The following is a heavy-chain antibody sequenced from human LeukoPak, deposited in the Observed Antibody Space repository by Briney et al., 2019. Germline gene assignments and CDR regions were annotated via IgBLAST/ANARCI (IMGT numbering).Heavy chain of an antibody. D-gene: IGHD4-17*01. CDR2: IWFDGSSE. Sequence: PGRSLRLSCAASGFTFSSYGMHWVRQGPGRGLEWVALIWFDGSSEYYADSVKGRFTISRDNSKETLWLQMNGLRDEDTAVYYCARDLFGDYDDWGQGTLVTVSS. CDR3: ARDLFGDYDD. J-gene: IGHJ4*02. CDR1: GFTFSSYG. V-gene: IGHV3-33*01.